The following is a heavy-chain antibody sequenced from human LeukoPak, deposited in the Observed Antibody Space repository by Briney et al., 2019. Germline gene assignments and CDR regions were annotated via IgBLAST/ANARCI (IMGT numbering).Heavy chain of an antibody. Sequence: GRSLRLSCIASGFTFNTYGMHWVRQAPGKGLEWVALIWYDGSNTLYADSVKGRFTVSRDDSKNTLYLQMNSLRADDTAVYYCAKCSTSAYTTGWCNWIDPWGQGTLVTVSS. CDR2: IWYDGSNT. CDR1: GFTFNTYG. D-gene: IGHD6-19*01. V-gene: IGHV3-33*06. J-gene: IGHJ5*02. CDR3: AKCSTSAYTTGWCNWIDP.